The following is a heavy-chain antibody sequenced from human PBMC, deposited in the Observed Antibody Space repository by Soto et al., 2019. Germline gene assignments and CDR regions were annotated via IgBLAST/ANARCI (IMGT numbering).Heavy chain of an antibody. V-gene: IGHV1-69*13. CDR3: ASSYYYDGPGFYFANYYYAMDV. CDR2: IIPLFSTA. Sequence: SVKVSCKASGGTFSSYVISWVRQAPGQGLEWMGGIIPLFSTANYAQNFQGRVTITADDSTSTAYMELSSLRSEDTALYYCASSYYYDGPGFYFANYYYAMDVWGQGTTVTVSS. CDR1: GGTFSSYV. J-gene: IGHJ6*02. D-gene: IGHD3-22*01.